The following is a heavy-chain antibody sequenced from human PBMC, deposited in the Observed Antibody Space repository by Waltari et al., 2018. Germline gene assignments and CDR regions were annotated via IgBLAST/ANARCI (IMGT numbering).Heavy chain of an antibody. CDR1: GFTFRNYA. V-gene: IGHV3-49*04. CDR3: TREDDGNDSGAFDF. D-gene: IGHD5-12*01. J-gene: IGHJ3*01. CDR2: IRSNDYPGVT. Sequence: EVQLVESGGDMVQPGRSLRLSCTGSGFTFRNYAINWVRQAPGKGLEWVGFIRSNDYPGVTSFAASVGGRFTISRDDSKRTAYLQMNALQTDDSATYYCTREDDGNDSGAFDFWGQGTLVTVSS.